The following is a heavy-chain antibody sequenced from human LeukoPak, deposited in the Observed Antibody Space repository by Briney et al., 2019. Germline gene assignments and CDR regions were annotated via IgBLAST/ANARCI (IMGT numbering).Heavy chain of an antibody. CDR1: GVSMSGAY. V-gene: IGHV4-59*01. Sequence: SETLSLTCTVSGVSMSGAYWSWIRQPPGKGLEWIGYVFFAGNTNYNPSLSSRLTISVDTSRSQFSLKLSSVTAADTAVYYCARVEVVPAAYHFSYYYYMDVWGKGTTVTVSS. CDR3: ARVEVVPAAYHFSYYYYMDV. J-gene: IGHJ6*03. D-gene: IGHD2-2*01. CDR2: VFFAGNT.